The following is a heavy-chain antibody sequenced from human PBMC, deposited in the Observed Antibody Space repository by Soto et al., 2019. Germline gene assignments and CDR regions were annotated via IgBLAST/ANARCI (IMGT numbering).Heavy chain of an antibody. D-gene: IGHD4-17*01. CDR2: IYHSGST. Sequence: SETLSLTCTVSGGSISSYYWSWIRQPPGKGLEWIGYIYHSGSTNYNPSLKSRVTISVGTSKNQFSLKLSSVTAADTAVYYCARVWSTTVPTFDYWGQGTLVTVSS. V-gene: IGHV4-59*01. CDR1: GGSISSYY. CDR3: ARVWSTTVPTFDY. J-gene: IGHJ4*02.